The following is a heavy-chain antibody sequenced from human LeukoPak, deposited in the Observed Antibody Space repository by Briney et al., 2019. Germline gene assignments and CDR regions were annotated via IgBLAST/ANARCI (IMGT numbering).Heavy chain of an antibody. Sequence: SQTLSLTCTVSGGSISSGDYYWSWIRQPPGKGLEWIGYIYYSGSTYYNPSLKSRVTISVDTSKKQFSLKLSSVTAADTAVYYCARRHCGGDCEFDYWGQGTLVTVS. J-gene: IGHJ4*02. D-gene: IGHD2-21*02. CDR2: IYYSGST. CDR3: ARRHCGGDCEFDY. CDR1: GGSISSGDYY. V-gene: IGHV4-30-4*01.